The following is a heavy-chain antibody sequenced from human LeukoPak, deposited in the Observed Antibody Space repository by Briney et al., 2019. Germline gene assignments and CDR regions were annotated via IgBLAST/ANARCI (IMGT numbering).Heavy chain of an antibody. CDR1: GGSISSYY. Sequence: PSETLSLTCTVSGGSISSYYWSWIRQPPGKGLEWIGYIYYSGSTNYNPSLKSRVTISVDTSKNQFSLKLSSVTAADTAVYYCARHDSDFWSGSPYTPFDYWGQGTLVTVS. CDR3: ARHDSDFWSGSPYTPFDY. CDR2: IYYSGST. D-gene: IGHD3-3*01. V-gene: IGHV4-59*08. J-gene: IGHJ4*02.